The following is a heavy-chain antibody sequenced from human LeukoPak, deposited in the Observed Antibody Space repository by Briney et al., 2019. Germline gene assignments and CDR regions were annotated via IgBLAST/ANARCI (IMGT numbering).Heavy chain of an antibody. CDR1: GGSISSSSYY. J-gene: IGHJ4*02. V-gene: IGHV4-39*07. Sequence: SSETLSLTCIVSGGSISSSSYYWGWIRQPPGKGLEWIGIIYYSGSTNYNPSLQSRVTISVDTSKNQFSLKLTSVTAADTAVYYCARGPYYYDSSGSFDYWGQGTLVTVSS. CDR2: IYYSGST. D-gene: IGHD3-22*01. CDR3: ARGPYYYDSSGSFDY.